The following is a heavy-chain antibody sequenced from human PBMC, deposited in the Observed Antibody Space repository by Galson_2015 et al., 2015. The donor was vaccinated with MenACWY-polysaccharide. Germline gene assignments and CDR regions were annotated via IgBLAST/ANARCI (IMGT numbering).Heavy chain of an antibody. CDR3: AKCVGGGDCYWSYSDY. D-gene: IGHD2-21*02. J-gene: IGHJ4*02. CDR2: ISYDGSNK. CDR1: GFTFSNYG. Sequence: SLRLSCAASGFTFSNYGMHWVRQAPGKGLEWVAVISYDGSNKYYADSVKGRFTISRDNSKNTLYLQMNSLRAEDTAVYYCAKCVGGGDCYWSYSDYWGQGTLVTVSS. V-gene: IGHV3-30*18.